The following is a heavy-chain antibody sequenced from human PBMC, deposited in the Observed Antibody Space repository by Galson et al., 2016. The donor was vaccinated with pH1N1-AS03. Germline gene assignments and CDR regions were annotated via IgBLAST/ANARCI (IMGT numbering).Heavy chain of an antibody. D-gene: IGHD2-2*01. CDR2: IIPAVGIT. Sequence: SVKVSCKATGGTFGTYGITWVRQGPGQGLEWTGGIIPAVGITHYAQKYQGRVTCTADESTTTAYMELSRLRSEDTAVYFCARVACSSISCLDDWGQGTLVTVSS. CDR1: GGTFGTYG. CDR3: ARVACSSISCLDD. J-gene: IGHJ4*02. V-gene: IGHV1-69*10.